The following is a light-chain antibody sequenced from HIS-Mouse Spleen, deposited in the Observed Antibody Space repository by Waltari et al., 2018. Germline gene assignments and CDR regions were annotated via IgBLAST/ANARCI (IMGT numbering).Light chain of an antibody. CDR1: SSDVGRYNL. CDR3: CSYAGSSTWV. Sequence: QSALTQPASVSGSPGQSITIPCTGTSSDVGRYNLVSWYQQHPGKAPKLMIYEGSKRPSGVSNSFSGSKSGNTASLTISGLQAEDEADYYCCSYAGSSTWVFGGGTKLTVL. V-gene: IGLV2-23*01. CDR2: EGS. J-gene: IGLJ3*02.